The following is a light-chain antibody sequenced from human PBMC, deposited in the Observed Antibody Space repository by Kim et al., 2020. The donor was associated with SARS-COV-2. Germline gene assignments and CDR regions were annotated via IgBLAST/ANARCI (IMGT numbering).Light chain of an antibody. J-gene: IGKJ4*01. Sequence: SPGERATLSCRASQSVSINLAWYQQKPGQAPRLLIYDASTRATGIPARFSCSGSGTEFTLTISSLQSEDFAFYHCQQYNHWSALSFGGGTKVDIK. CDR1: QSVSIN. V-gene: IGKV3-15*01. CDR2: DAS. CDR3: QQYNHWSALS.